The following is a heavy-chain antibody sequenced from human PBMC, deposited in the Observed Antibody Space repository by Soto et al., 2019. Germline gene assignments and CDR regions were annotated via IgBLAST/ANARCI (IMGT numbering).Heavy chain of an antibody. CDR2: VYHTGST. CDR3: ARRLFGSGWTLDS. Sequence: SETLSLICDVSGASITTYYWSWIRQAPGKGLEWIGNVYHTGSTDYSSSLRSRVTISVDTSKNQFSLSMNSVAAADTAVYYCARRLFGSGWTLDSWGQGALVTVSS. CDR1: GASITTYY. D-gene: IGHD6-19*01. V-gene: IGHV4-59*13. J-gene: IGHJ4*02.